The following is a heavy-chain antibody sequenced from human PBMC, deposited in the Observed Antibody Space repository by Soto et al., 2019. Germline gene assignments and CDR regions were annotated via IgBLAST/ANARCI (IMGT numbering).Heavy chain of an antibody. CDR3: GRGGVRAARSGMDG. J-gene: IGHJ6*01. V-gene: IGHV1-69*12. Sequence: QVQLVQSGAEVKKPGSSVKVSCKASGGTFSSYAISWVRQAPGQGLEWMGGIIPIFGTANYAQKFQGRVKIAADESTSAADIELSRLRSEDTAGYDWGRGGVRAARSGMDGWGQVTAVTVSS. CDR2: IIPIFGTA. CDR1: GGTFSSYA. D-gene: IGHD2-2*01.